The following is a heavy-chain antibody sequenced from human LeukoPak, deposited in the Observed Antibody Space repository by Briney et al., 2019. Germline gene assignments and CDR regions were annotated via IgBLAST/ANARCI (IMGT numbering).Heavy chain of an antibody. CDR3: XXXXVGATAKGHYFDY. V-gene: IGHV3-64*01. J-gene: IGHJ4*02. CDR2: ISSNGGNI. Sequence: GGSLRLSCAASEFSVGSNYMTWVRQAPGKGLEYVSVISSNGGNIYYANSVKGRFTISRDNSKNTLYLQMGSLRPEDMAVYYCXXXXVGATAKGHYFDYWGQGTLVTVSS. D-gene: IGHD1-26*01. CDR1: EFSVGSNY.